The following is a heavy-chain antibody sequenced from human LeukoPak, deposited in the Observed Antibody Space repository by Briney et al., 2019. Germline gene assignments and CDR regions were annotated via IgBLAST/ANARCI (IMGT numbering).Heavy chain of an antibody. J-gene: IGHJ3*02. CDR2: IIPIFGTA. CDR3: AREAAGGSAFDI. CDR1: GYTFTSYG. Sequence: SVKVSCKASGYTFTSYGISWVRQAPGQGLEWMGGIIPIFGTANYAQKFQGRVTITADESTSTAYMELSSLRSEDTAVYYCAREAAGGSAFDIWGQGTMVTVSS. V-gene: IGHV1-69*13. D-gene: IGHD6-13*01.